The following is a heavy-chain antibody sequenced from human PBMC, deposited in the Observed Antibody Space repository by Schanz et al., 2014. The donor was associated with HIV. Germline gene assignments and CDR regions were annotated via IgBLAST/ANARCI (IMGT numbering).Heavy chain of an antibody. J-gene: IGHJ4*02. V-gene: IGHV3-33*03. Sequence: QVRLVESGGGVVQPGTSVRLSCAASGFSFSKFGMHRVRQAPGKGLEWVAIIWYDGSQTRYTGSVKGRFTISRDNSKNILYLQMNSVRPEDTAVYFCAKGATRPDYFDSWGQGTLVTVSS. CDR1: GFSFSKFG. CDR2: IWYDGSQT. CDR3: AKGATRPDYFDS. D-gene: IGHD1-26*01.